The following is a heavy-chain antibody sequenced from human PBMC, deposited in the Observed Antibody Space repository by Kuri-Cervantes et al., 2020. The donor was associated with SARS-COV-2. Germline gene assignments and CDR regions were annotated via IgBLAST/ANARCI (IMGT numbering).Heavy chain of an antibody. CDR1: GYTFTSYG. J-gene: IGHJ4*02. D-gene: IGHD6-19*01. V-gene: IGHV1-18*04. CDR3: ARDSLAVVGTLVD. CDR2: ISAYNGNT. Sequence: AAVNVTCKASGYTFTSYGISWVRQPPGQGLEWMGWISAYNGNTNYAQKLQGRVTMTTDTSTSTAYMELRSLRSYDTAVYYCARDSLAVVGTLVDWGQGTLVTVSS.